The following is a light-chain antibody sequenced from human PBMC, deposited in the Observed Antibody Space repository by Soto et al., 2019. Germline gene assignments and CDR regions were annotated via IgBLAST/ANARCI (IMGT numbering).Light chain of an antibody. Sequence: QSALTQPASVSGSPGQSITISCTGTSSDVGRYNLVSWYQQHPGKAPKPMIYEVSKRPSGVSNRFSGSKSGNTASLTISGLQSEDVADYYCCSYAGSSTFSHVFGTGTKHTVL. V-gene: IGLV2-23*02. CDR1: SSDVGRYNL. CDR3: CSYAGSSTFSHV. J-gene: IGLJ1*01. CDR2: EVS.